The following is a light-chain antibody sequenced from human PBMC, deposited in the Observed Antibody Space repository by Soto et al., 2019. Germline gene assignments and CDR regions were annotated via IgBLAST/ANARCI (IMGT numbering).Light chain of an antibody. Sequence: QSALTQPASVSGSPGQTITTSCTGTSSDVGSYNLVSWYQQHPGKAPKLMIYEVSKRPSGVSNRFSGSKSGNTASLTISGLQAEDEADYYCCSYAGSSTFEVFGTGTKVTVL. J-gene: IGLJ1*01. CDR3: CSYAGSSTFEV. CDR2: EVS. V-gene: IGLV2-23*02. CDR1: SSDVGSYNL.